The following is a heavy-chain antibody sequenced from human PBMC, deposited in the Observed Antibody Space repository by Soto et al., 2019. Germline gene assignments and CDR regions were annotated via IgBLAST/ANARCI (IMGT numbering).Heavy chain of an antibody. CDR3: ARDLRIIPDY. CDR1: GFTFSSYS. J-gene: IGHJ4*02. V-gene: IGHV3-48*01. CDR2: ISSSSSTI. D-gene: IGHD3-3*01. Sequence: GGSLRLSCAASGFTFSSYSMNWVRQAPGKGLEWVSYISSSSSTIYYADSVKGRFTISRDNAKNSLYLQMNSLRAEDTAVYYCARDLRIIPDYWGQGTLVTVSS.